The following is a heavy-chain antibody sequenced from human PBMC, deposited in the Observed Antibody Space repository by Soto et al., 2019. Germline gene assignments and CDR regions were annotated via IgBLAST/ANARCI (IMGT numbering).Heavy chain of an antibody. CDR2: ISDGGGGT. D-gene: IGHD2-8*02. CDR3: AKSTGSTGDGFDI. CDR1: GFTFSSYA. V-gene: IGHV3-23*01. J-gene: IGHJ3*02. Sequence: EVQLLESGGGLVQPGGSLRLSCAASGFTFSSYAMSWVRQAPGKGLEWVSGISDGGGGTYYADSVKGRIIISRDNSKKTLYVQMNSLRVEDTAVYYCAKSTGSTGDGFDIWGQGTMVTVSS.